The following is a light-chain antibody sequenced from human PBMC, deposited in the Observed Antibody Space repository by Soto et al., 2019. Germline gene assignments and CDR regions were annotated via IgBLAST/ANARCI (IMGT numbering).Light chain of an antibody. Sequence: EIVLTQSPGTLSLSPGERATLSCRASQSVGSNYFAWYQQKPGQAPRLLFYGASRRATGIPDRFSGSGSGTDFTLIISRLEPEDFAVYYCQQYSGSPLFTFGPGTKVDIK. V-gene: IGKV3-20*01. CDR2: GAS. J-gene: IGKJ3*01. CDR3: QQYSGSPLFT. CDR1: QSVGSNY.